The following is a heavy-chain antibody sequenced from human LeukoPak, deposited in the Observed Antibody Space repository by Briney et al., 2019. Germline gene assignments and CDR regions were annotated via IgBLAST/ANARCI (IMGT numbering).Heavy chain of an antibody. CDR1: GFSVNGNY. CDR3: ARDSKGPAF. J-gene: IGHJ4*02. V-gene: IGHV3-53*01. D-gene: IGHD2-15*01. CDR2: IYSDGGT. Sequence: PGGSLRLSCAASGFSVNGNYMSWVRQAPGKGLEWVSVIYSDGGTYYSDYVKGRFTISRDYSKNTLYLQMSSLGVEDTAVYCCARDSKGPAFWGQGTLVTVSS.